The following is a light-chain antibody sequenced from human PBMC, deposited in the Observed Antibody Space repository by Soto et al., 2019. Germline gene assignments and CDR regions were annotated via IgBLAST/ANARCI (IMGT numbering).Light chain of an antibody. V-gene: IGLV2-14*01. CDR2: EVS. CDR1: SSDIGSYNY. Sequence: QSALTQPASVSGSPGQSITISCTGTSSDIGSYNYVSWYQQHPGKAPKLIIYEVSNRPSGVSDRFSGSKSGNTASLTISGLQAEDEADYYCSSYTSTSSWVFGGGTQLTVL. J-gene: IGLJ3*02. CDR3: SSYTSTSSWV.